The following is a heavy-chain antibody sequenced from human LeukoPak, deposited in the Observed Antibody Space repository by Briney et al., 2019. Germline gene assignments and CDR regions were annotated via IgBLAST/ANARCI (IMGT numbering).Heavy chain of an antibody. CDR2: INHSGST. CDR3: ARLGYCSSTSCYGYPYYYYMDV. D-gene: IGHD2-2*01. Sequence: PSETLSLTCAVYGGSFSGYYWSWIRQPPGKGLEWIGEINHSGSTNYNPSLKSRVTISVDTSKNQFSLKLSSVTAADTAVYYCARLGYCSSTSCYGYPYYYYMDVWGKGTTVTVSS. CDR1: GGSFSGYY. V-gene: IGHV4-34*01. J-gene: IGHJ6*03.